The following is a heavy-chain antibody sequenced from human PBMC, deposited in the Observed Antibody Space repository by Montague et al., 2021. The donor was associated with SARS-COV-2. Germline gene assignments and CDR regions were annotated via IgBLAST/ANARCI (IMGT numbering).Heavy chain of an antibody. CDR1: RDPISSHNYF. CDR2: VDYSGLT. J-gene: IGHJ3*02. Sequence: SETLSLTCTVSRDPISSHNYFWAWIRQPPGKGLEWIGSVDYSGLTFYNPSPESRVTISVDTSKKQFSLKVNSATAADTAVYYCAKDGEALAWGTFDIWGQGTMVTVSS. CDR3: AKDGEALAWGTFDI. D-gene: IGHD3-10*01. V-gene: IGHV4-39*07.